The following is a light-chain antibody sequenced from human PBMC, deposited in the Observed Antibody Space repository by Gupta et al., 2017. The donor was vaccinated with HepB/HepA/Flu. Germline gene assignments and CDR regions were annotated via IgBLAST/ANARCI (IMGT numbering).Light chain of an antibody. V-gene: IGLV2-23*02. CDR2: EVS. CDR3: CSYAGRVV. Sequence: QSALPQPASVSRSPGQSITISCTGTSSDVGSYKLVSWYQPHPGKAPKLMIYEVSKRHSGVSNRSSCSKYGTTASMTTSGLQAEDEADYYWCSYAGRVVLGTGTKVTVL. J-gene: IGLJ1*01. CDR1: SSDVGSYKL.